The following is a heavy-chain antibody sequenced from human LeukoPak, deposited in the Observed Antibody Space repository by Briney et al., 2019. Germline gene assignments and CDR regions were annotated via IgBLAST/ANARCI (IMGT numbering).Heavy chain of an antibody. J-gene: IGHJ4*02. CDR3: ARGVVGAHQLIAY. Sequence: ASVKVSCKASGYTFTDHYMHWVRQAPGQGLEWMGWINPNNGGTDFAQKFQGRVSMTRDTSITTAYMELNSLTSDDTAVYYCARGVVGAHQLIAYWGQGTLVTVSS. V-gene: IGHV1-2*02. D-gene: IGHD2-15*01. CDR1: GYTFTDHY. CDR2: INPNNGGT.